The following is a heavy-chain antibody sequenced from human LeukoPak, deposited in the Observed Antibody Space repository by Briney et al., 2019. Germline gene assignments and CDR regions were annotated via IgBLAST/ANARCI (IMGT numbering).Heavy chain of an antibody. D-gene: IGHD3-9*01. CDR3: ARVMTTLTGFDS. CDR2: IYPGDSDT. CDR1: GYTFTTYW. Sequence: GESLKISCKGSGYTFTTYWIGWVRQTPGKGLEWMGIIYPGDSDTRYSPSFQGQVTISADKSINTAYLQWSSLKASDTAMYYCARVMTTLTGFDSWGQGTLVTVSS. J-gene: IGHJ4*02. V-gene: IGHV5-51*01.